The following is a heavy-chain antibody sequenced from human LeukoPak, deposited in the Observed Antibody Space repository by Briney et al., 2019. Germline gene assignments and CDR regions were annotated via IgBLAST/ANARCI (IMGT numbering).Heavy chain of an antibody. CDR3: ARGWWSGYDAKLDY. Sequence: QPGGSLRLSCEASGFTFSNYEINWVRQAPGKGLEWVSYISSSGITMNYADSVKGRFTISGDNAKNSLYLQMNSLRAEDTAVYYCARGWWSGYDAKLDYWGQGALVTVSS. D-gene: IGHD5-12*01. V-gene: IGHV3-48*03. J-gene: IGHJ4*02. CDR2: ISSSGITM. CDR1: GFTFSNYE.